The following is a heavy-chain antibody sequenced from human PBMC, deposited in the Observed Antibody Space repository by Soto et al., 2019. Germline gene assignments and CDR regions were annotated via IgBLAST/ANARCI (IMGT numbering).Heavy chain of an antibody. CDR1: GDSVSSNSAA. D-gene: IGHD6-19*01. CDR2: TYYRSKWYN. CDR3: ARARGEEQWLVQNSYYYGMDV. Sequence: SQTLSLTCAISGDSVSSNSAAWNWIRQSPSRGLEWLGRTYYRSKWYNDYAVSVRSRITINPDTSKNQFSLQLNSVTPEDTAVYYCARARGEEQWLVQNSYYYGMDVWGQGTTVTVSS. J-gene: IGHJ6*02. V-gene: IGHV6-1*01.